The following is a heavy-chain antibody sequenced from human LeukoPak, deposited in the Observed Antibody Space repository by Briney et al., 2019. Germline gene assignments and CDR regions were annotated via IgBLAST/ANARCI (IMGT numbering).Heavy chain of an antibody. Sequence: GESLKISCKGSGYRFTDHWIAWVRQMPGKGLECMGIINPVDSETRYSPSFQGQVTISVDKSITTASLQWSSLRASDTAMYYCARQGSSTTSWQTIDYWGQGTLVSVSS. CDR3: ARQGSSTTSWQTIDY. D-gene: IGHD2-2*01. V-gene: IGHV5-51*01. J-gene: IGHJ4*02. CDR2: INPVDSET. CDR1: GYRFTDHW.